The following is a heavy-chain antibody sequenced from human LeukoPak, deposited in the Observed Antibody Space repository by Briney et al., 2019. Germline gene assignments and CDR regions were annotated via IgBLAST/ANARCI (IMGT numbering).Heavy chain of an antibody. CDR2: ITTGGPNT. Sequence: GGSLRLSCTASGFTFSSYTMSWVRQAPGKGLKWVSTITTGGPNTYYADSVKGRFTVSRDDSKNTLYLQMNSLRAEDTAVYYCAKDGGLWVSAHWGNSWGRGTLVTVSS. CDR1: GFTFSSYT. V-gene: IGHV3-23*01. CDR3: AKDGGLWVSAHWGNS. D-gene: IGHD3-16*01. J-gene: IGHJ4*02.